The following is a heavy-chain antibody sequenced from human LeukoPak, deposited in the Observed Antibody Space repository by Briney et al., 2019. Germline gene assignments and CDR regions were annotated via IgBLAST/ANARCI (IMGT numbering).Heavy chain of an antibody. J-gene: IGHJ5*02. CDR1: GGSFSGYY. Sequence: SETLSLTCAVYGGSFSGYYWGWVRQPPGKGLEWIGEINHSGGTNYNPSLKSRVTISVDTSKNQFSLKLSSVTAADTAVYYCARGSRRFDPWGQGTLVTVSS. CDR3: ARGSRRFDP. V-gene: IGHV4-34*01. CDR2: INHSGGT.